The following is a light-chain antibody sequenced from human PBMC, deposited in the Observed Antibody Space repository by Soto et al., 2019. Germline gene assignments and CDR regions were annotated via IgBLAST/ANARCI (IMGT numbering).Light chain of an antibody. V-gene: IGLV8-61*01. CDR3: VLYMGSGISV. J-gene: IGLJ3*02. CDR1: SGSVSTTYY. Sequence: QTVVTQEPSFSVSPGGTVTLTCGLSSGSVSTTYYPSWHQQTPGQAPRTLIHSTSTRSSGVPDRFSGSILGNRAALTITGAQADDESDYYCVLYMGSGISVFGGGTKPPS. CDR2: STS.